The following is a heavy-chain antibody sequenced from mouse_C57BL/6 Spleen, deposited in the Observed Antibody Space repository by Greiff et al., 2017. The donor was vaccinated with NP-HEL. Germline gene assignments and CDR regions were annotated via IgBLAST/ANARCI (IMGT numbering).Heavy chain of an antibody. J-gene: IGHJ2*01. CDR2: FYPGSGSI. V-gene: IGHV1-62-2*01. CDR3: ARHEGTGTGGYYFDY. Sequence: QVHVKQSGAELVKPGASVKLSCKASGYTFTEYTIHWVKQRSGQGLEWIGWFYPGSGSIKYNEKFKDKATLTADKSSSTVYMELSRLTSEDSAVYVCARHEGTGTGGYYFDYWGQGTTLTVSS. CDR1: GYTFTEYT. D-gene: IGHD4-1*01.